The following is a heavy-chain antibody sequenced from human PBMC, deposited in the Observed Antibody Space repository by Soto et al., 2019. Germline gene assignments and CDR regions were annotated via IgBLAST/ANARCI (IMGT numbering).Heavy chain of an antibody. CDR1: GYTFTSYY. V-gene: IGHV1-46*01. CDR3: ARDVIGSWFGDSTGGWFDP. J-gene: IGHJ5*02. CDR2: INPSGGST. Sequence: ASVKVSCKASGYTFTSYYMHWVRQAPGQGLEWMGIINPSGGSTSYAQKFQGRVTMTRDTSTSTVYMELSSLRSEDTAVYYCARDVIGSWFGDSTGGWFDPWGQGTLVTVSS. D-gene: IGHD3-10*01.